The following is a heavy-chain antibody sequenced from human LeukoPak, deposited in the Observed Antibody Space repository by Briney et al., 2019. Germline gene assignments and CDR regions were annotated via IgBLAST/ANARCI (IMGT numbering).Heavy chain of an antibody. V-gene: IGHV4-38-2*01. J-gene: IGHJ2*01. CDR3: ASVTRSMSRFFDL. CDR1: GYSISNHYY. D-gene: IGHD4-17*01. Sequence: SLTXAXSGYSISNHYYWGWIRQPPGQGLEXIGSYYHTGSSYYNPSLQSRVAISIDTSKNQFSLELASVTAADTAVYYCASVTRSMSRFFDLWGRGTLVIVSS. CDR2: YYHTGSS.